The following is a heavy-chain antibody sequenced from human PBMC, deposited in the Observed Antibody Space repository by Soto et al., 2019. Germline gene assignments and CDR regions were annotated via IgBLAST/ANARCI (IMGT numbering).Heavy chain of an antibody. D-gene: IGHD3-22*01. CDR1: GYKGYW. Sequence: VYLVESGGALVQPGGSLRLSCAASGYKGYWMHWVRQAPGKGPEWISHINSDGTLTDYGDSVKGRFTVSRDTAKDMLYLQMSSLIPEDTAVYFCVRGGVYYYESSPNTALYIWGQGTLVTVSS. CDR2: INSDGTLT. V-gene: IGHV3-74*01. CDR3: VRGGVYYYESSPNTALYI. J-gene: IGHJ3*02.